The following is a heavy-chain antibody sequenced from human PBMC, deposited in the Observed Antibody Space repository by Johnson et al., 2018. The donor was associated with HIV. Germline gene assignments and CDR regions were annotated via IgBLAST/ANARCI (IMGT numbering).Heavy chain of an antibody. Sequence: VQLVESGGGVVRPGGSLRLSCAASGFTFSSSAMHWVRQAPGQGLQWVALISYDGSIKYFADSVKGRFTISRDNSKNTLYLQMNSLKAEDTAVYYCASLSDDAFDFWGQGTMVIVSS. CDR2: ISYDGSIK. CDR1: GFTFSSSA. CDR3: ASLSDDAFDF. V-gene: IGHV3-30-3*01. J-gene: IGHJ3*01.